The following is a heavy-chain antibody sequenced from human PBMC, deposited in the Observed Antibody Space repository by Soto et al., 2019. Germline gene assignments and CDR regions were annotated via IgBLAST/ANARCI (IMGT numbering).Heavy chain of an antibody. D-gene: IGHD3-10*01. J-gene: IGHJ4*02. Sequence: EVQLLESGGGLVQPGGSLRLSCAASGFTFSSYAMSWVRQAPGKGLEWVSAISGSGGSTYYADSVKGRFTISRDNSKNTLYLQMNSLRAEDTAVYYCAKDRRGYYGSGSLLDYWGQGTLVTVSS. CDR3: AKDRRGYYGSGSLLDY. CDR2: ISGSGGST. CDR1: GFTFSSYA. V-gene: IGHV3-23*01.